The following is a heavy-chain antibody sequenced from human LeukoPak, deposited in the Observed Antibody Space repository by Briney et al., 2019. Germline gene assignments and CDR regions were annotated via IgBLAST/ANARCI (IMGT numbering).Heavy chain of an antibody. D-gene: IGHD6-13*01. CDR2: ISGSGGST. V-gene: IGHV3-23*01. CDR3: AKGMRSSSWSPQYFQH. J-gene: IGHJ1*01. CDR1: GFTFSSYA. Sequence: PGGSLRLSCAAPGFTFSSYAMSWVRQAPGKGLEWVSAISGSGGSTYYADSVKGRFTISRDNSKNTLYLQMNSLRAEDTAVYYCAKGMRSSSWSPQYFQHWGQGTLVTVSS.